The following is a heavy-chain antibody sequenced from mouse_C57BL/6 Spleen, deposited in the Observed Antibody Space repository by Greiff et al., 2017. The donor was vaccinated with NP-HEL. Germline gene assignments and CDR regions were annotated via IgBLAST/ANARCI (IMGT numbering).Heavy chain of an antibody. CDR2: IDPSDSET. CDR3: AREGYSNCFDY. V-gene: IGHV1-52*01. J-gene: IGHJ2*01. D-gene: IGHD2-5*01. Sequence: QVQLQQPGAELVRPGSSVKLSCKASGYTFTSYWMHWVKQRPIQGLEWIGNIDPSDSETHYNQKFKDKATLTVDKSSSTAYMQLSSLTSEDSAVYYCAREGYSNCFDYWGQGTTLTVSS. CDR1: GYTFTSYW.